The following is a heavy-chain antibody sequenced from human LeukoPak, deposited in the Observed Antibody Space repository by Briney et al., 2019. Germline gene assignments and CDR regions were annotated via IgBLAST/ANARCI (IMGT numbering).Heavy chain of an antibody. J-gene: IGHJ4*02. V-gene: IGHV5-51*01. CDR1: RYGFTSYW. CDR2: IYPGDSDT. CDR3: ARRYSSSSVGDY. Sequence: GQSLQISSQGSRYGFTSYWIGWARPMPGKGLEWTGSIYPGDSDTRYSPSFQGQATISADKSISTAYLEWSSLKASDTAMYYCARRYSSSSVGDYWGQGTLVTVSS. D-gene: IGHD6-6*01.